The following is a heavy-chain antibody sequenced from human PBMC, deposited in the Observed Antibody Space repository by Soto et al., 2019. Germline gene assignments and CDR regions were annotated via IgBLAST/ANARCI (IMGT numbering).Heavy chain of an antibody. J-gene: IGHJ4*02. V-gene: IGHV3-21*01. Sequence: LRNCRAACRFTVSSYSMIWVRKTPGKGLEWVSSISSSSSYIYYADSVKGRFTISRDNAKISLYLQMNSLRAEDTAVYYCARGSDDSSGYYPPALGYWGQGTLVPVSS. D-gene: IGHD3-22*01. CDR1: RFTVSSYS. CDR3: ARGSDDSSGYYPPALGY. CDR2: ISSSSSYI.